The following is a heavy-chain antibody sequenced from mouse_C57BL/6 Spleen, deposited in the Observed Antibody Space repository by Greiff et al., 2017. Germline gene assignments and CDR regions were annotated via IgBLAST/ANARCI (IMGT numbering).Heavy chain of an antibody. V-gene: IGHV1-4*01. Sequence: VKLQESGAELARPGASVKMSCKASGYTFTSYTMHWVQQRPGQGLEWIGYINPSSGYTKYNQKFKDKATLTADKSSSTAYMQLSSLTSEDSAVYYCARSTGAWFAYWGQGTLVTVSA. CDR3: ARSTGAWFAY. J-gene: IGHJ3*01. CDR1: GYTFTSYT. D-gene: IGHD4-1*01. CDR2: INPSSGYT.